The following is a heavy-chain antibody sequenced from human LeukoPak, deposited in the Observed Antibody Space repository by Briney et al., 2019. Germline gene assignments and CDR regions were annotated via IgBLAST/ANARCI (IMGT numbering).Heavy chain of an antibody. CDR3: ARHQGIAVAGTDY. CDR2: IYPGDSDT. J-gene: IGHJ4*01. Sequence: HGESLKISCKGSGYSFTNYWIGWVRQMPGKGLEWMGIIYPGDSDTRYSPSFQGQVIISADESISTAYLQWSSLKASDTAMYYCARHQGIAVAGTDYWGQGTLVTVSS. D-gene: IGHD6-19*01. CDR1: GYSFTNYW. V-gene: IGHV5-51*01.